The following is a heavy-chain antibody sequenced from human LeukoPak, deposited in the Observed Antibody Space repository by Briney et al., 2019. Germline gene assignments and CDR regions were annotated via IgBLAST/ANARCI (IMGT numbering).Heavy chain of an antibody. Sequence: SETLSLTCTVSGGSISSYYWRWIRQPPGKGLEWIGYIYYSGSTNYNPSLKSRVTISVDTSKNQFSLKLSSVTAADTAVYYCARVDSSSAYYYYYYMDVWGKGTTVTVSS. V-gene: IGHV4-59*01. CDR2: IYYSGST. J-gene: IGHJ6*03. CDR1: GGSISSYY. CDR3: ARVDSSSAYYYYYYMDV. D-gene: IGHD6-6*01.